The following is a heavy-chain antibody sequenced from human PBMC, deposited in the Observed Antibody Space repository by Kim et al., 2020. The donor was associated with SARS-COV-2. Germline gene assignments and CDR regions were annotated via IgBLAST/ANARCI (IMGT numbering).Heavy chain of an antibody. V-gene: IGHV3-9*01. J-gene: IGHJ4*02. CDR3: VKVEYGSGWADYYFHY. Sequence: SVKDRFTLSRDNAQNSLDLQMNSLKHEDTALYYCVKVEYGSGWADYYFHYWGQGTLVTVSS. D-gene: IGHD6-19*01.